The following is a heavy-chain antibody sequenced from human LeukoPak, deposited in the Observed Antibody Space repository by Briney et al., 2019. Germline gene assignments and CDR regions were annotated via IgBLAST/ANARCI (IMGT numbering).Heavy chain of an antibody. CDR2: ISSSSSYI. V-gene: IGHV3-21*01. Sequence: GGSLRLSCAASGFTFSGYDMNWVRQAPGKGLEWVSSISSSSSYIYYADSVKGRFTISRDNAKNSLYLQMNSLRAEDTAVYYCARDLRGIAVAPTGWFDPWGQGTLVTVSS. D-gene: IGHD6-19*01. CDR3: ARDLRGIAVAPTGWFDP. J-gene: IGHJ5*02. CDR1: GFTFSGYD.